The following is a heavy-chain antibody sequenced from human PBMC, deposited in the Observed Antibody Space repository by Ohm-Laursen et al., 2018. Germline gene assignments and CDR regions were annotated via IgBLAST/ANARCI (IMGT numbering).Heavy chain of an antibody. J-gene: IGHJ4*02. CDR3: ARSHSGTNGGKFDR. Sequence: SLRLSCAASGFTLGGHWMSWVRQAPGKGLEWVANIRQDGSEIYYVDSVKGRFTISRDNAKSSLYLQMNSLRAEDTAVYYCARSHSGTNGGKFDRWGQGTLVTVSS. D-gene: IGHD1-26*01. CDR2: IRQDGSEI. V-gene: IGHV3-7*01. CDR1: GFTLGGHW.